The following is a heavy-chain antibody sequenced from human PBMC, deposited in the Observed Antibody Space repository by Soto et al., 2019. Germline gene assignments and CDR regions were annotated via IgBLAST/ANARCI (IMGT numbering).Heavy chain of an antibody. CDR3: ARDIGWEP. CDR2: TYYRSKWYH. J-gene: IGHJ4*02. CDR1: GDSVSSTGAA. D-gene: IGHD6-19*01. Sequence: QVQLQQSGPGLVKPSQTLSLTCAISGDSVSSTGAAWNWIRQSPSRGLEWLGRTYYRSKWYHEYALSVKGRITINPDTSKNQFSLQLNSVTPEDTALHYCARDIGWEPWGQGTLVTVSS. V-gene: IGHV6-1*01.